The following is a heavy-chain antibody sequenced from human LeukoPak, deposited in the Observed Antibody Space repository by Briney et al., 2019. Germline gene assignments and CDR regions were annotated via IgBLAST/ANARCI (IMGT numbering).Heavy chain of an antibody. Sequence: ASVKVSCKALGYTFISDYMNWVRQAPGQRLEWMGIINASGGSTSYAQKFQGRVTMTRDTSTSTVYMELSSLRSEDTAVYYCARGRLSTVVSPLWDWGQGTLVTVSS. CDR3: ARGRLSTVVSPLWD. CDR2: INASGGST. CDR1: GYTFISDY. J-gene: IGHJ4*02. D-gene: IGHD4-23*01. V-gene: IGHV1-46*01.